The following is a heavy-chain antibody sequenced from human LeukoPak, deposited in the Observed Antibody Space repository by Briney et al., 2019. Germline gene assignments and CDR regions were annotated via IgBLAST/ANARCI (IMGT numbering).Heavy chain of an antibody. CDR2: ISGDGSST. CDR3: ARALGDI. CDR1: GFTFSTYW. Sequence: GGSLRLSCAASGFTFSTYWMHWVRQAPGKGPVWVSRISGDGSSTAYGDSVKGRFTISRENAKNTLYLQMNGLRVEDTAVYYCARALGDIRGQGTLVTVSS. J-gene: IGHJ4*02. V-gene: IGHV3-74*01.